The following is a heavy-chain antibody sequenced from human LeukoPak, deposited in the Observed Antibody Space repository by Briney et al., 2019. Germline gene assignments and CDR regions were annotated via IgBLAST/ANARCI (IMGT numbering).Heavy chain of an antibody. J-gene: IGHJ6*02. V-gene: IGHV5-51*01. CDR2: IYPGDSDT. Sequence: GEFLKISCKSSGYSFTSYWIGWVRQMPGKGLEWMGIIYPGDSDTRYSPSFQGQVTMSADKSINTAYLQWSNLKASDTAMYYCARPMVTTSYYYYYYGMDVWGQGTTVTVSS. D-gene: IGHD4/OR15-4a*01. CDR1: GYSFTSYW. CDR3: ARPMVTTSYYYYYYGMDV.